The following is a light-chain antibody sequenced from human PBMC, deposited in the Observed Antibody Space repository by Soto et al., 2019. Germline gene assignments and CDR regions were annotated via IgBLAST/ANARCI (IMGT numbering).Light chain of an antibody. CDR1: QSISSY. CDR3: QQSSSTLSFT. J-gene: IGKJ3*01. Sequence: DIQMTQSPSSLSASVGDRVTITCRASQSISSYLNWYQQKPGKAPKLLIYAASSLQSGFPSRFSGSGSGTDFTLTISSLQPEDFATYYCQQSSSTLSFTFGPGTKVDIK. CDR2: AAS. V-gene: IGKV1-39*01.